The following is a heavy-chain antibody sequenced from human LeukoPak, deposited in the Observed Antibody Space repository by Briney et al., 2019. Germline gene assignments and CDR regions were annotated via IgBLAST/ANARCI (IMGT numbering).Heavy chain of an antibody. CDR2: ISYDGSNK. CDR3: AKDAIDITQGNGMDV. V-gene: IGHV3-30*18. J-gene: IGHJ6*02. D-gene: IGHD3-3*01. Sequence: GRSLRLSCAASGFTFSSYGMHWVRQAPGRGLEWVAVISYDGSNKYYADSVKGRFTISRDNSKNTLYLQMNSLRAEDTAVYYCAKDAIDITQGNGMDVWGQGTTVTVSS. CDR1: GFTFSSYG.